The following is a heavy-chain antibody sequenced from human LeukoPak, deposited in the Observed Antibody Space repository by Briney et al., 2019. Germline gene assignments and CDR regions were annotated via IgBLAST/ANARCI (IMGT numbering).Heavy chain of an antibody. CDR3: ANLSVAGRGYYFDY. D-gene: IGHD6-19*01. V-gene: IGHV1-69*01. CDR2: IIPIFGTA. CDR1: GGTFSSYA. J-gene: IGHJ4*02. Sequence: SVKVSCKASGGTFSSYAISWVRQAPGQGLEWMGGIIPIFGTANYAQKFQGRVTITADESTSTAYIELSSLRSEDTAVYYCANLSVAGRGYYFDYWGQGTLVTVSS.